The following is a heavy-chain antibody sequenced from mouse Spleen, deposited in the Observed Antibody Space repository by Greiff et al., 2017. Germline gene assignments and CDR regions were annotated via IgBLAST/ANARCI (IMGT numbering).Heavy chain of an antibody. CDR3: ARSEGYGSTPFDY. Sequence: QVQLKQPGTELVKPGASVKLSCKASGYTFTSYWMHWVKQRPGQGLEWIGNINPSNGGTNYNEKFKSKATLTVDKSSSTAYMQLSSLTSEDSAVYYCARSEGYGSTPFDYWGQGTTLTVSS. D-gene: IGHD1-1*01. CDR1: GYTFTSYW. J-gene: IGHJ2*01. CDR2: INPSNGGT. V-gene: IGHV1-53*01.